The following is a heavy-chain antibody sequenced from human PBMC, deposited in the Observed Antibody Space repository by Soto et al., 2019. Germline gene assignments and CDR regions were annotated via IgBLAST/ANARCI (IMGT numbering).Heavy chain of an antibody. Sequence: PGGSLRLSCAASGFTFSSYSMNWVRQAPGKGLEWVAYISSSSSSIYHADSVKGRFTISRDNAKNSLYLQMNSLRDEDTSVYYCARVNSWSGYTDDVWGPGTTVTVS. CDR3: ARVNSWSGYTDDV. V-gene: IGHV3-48*02. D-gene: IGHD3-3*01. CDR2: ISSSSSSI. J-gene: IGHJ6*02. CDR1: GFTFSSYS.